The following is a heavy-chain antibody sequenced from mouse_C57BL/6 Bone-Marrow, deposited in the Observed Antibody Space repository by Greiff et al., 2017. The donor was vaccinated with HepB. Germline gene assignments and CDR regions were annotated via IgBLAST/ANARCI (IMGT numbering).Heavy chain of an antibody. J-gene: IGHJ3*01. CDR1: GFNIKDDY. Sequence: EVQRVESGAELVRPGASVKLSCTASGFNIKDDYMHWVKQMPEQGLEWIGWIDPENGDTEYASKVQGKATITADTSSNTAYLQLSSLTSEDTAVYYCTTVAWFAYWGQGTLVTVSA. CDR2: IDPENGDT. V-gene: IGHV14-4*01. CDR3: TTVAWFAY.